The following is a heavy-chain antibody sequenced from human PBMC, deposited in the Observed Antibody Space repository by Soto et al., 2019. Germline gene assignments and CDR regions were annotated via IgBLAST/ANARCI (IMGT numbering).Heavy chain of an antibody. CDR3: ARDHGQLLGLYIDY. Sequence: ASVKVSCKASGYTFTSYAMHWVRQAPGQRLEWMGWINAGNGNTKYSQKFQGRVTITRDTSASTAYMELSSLRSEDTAVYYCARDHGQLLGLYIDYWGQGTLVTVSS. CDR1: GYTFTSYA. D-gene: IGHD2-2*01. CDR2: INAGNGNT. V-gene: IGHV1-3*01. J-gene: IGHJ4*02.